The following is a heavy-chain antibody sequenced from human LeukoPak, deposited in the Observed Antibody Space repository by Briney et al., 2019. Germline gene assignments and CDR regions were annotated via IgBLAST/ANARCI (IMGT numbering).Heavy chain of an antibody. J-gene: IGHJ4*02. CDR1: EFIFNRSW. D-gene: IGHD1-1*01. V-gene: IGHV3-7*01. CDR2: MDPSGSHK. Sequence: GGSLRLSCAASEFIFNRSWMNWVRQAPGKGLEWVANMDPSGSHKRYVDSVEGRFTISKDNPGTSLYLDMYDLRAEDTAIYYCAIWTSGNYWGQGTLVTVSS. CDR3: AIWTSGNY.